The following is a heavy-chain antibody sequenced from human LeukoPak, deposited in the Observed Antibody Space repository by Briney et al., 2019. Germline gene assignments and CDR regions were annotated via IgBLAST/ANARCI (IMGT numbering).Heavy chain of an antibody. CDR2: ISSSSSTI. CDR3: ARDPYYYDSSVNY. V-gene: IGHV3-48*01. Sequence: GGSLRLSCAASGFTFSSYSMNWVRQAPGKGLEWVSYISSSSSTIYYADSVKGRFTISRDNAKNSLYLQMNSLRAEDTAVYYCARDPYYYDSSVNYWGQGTLVTVSS. J-gene: IGHJ4*02. CDR1: GFTFSSYS. D-gene: IGHD3-22*01.